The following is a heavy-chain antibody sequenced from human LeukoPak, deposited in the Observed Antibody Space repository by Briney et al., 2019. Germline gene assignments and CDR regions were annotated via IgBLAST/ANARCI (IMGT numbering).Heavy chain of an antibody. D-gene: IGHD6-13*01. J-gene: IGHJ3*01. CDR1: GYTFTGYY. V-gene: IGHV1-2*02. CDR3: ARGLDYSSSWYH. CDR2: INPNSGGT. Sequence: ASVKVSCKASGYTFTGYYMHWVRQAPGQGLEWMGWINPNSGGTTYAQKFQGRVTMTRDTSISTAYMELSRLRSDDTAVYYCARGLDYSSSWYHWGQGTMVTVSS.